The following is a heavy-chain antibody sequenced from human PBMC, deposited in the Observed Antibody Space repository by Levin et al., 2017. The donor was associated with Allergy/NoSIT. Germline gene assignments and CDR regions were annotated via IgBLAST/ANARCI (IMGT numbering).Heavy chain of an antibody. D-gene: IGHD6-19*01. J-gene: IGHJ3*01. Sequence: ASVKVSCAASGFAFGDYAMTWVRQAPGKGLEWVSDITGRGSDTWYGDSVKGRFTVSRDNSKDMLYLELNSLRVEDTGIYYCAKKQAGTSGFSFDVWGQGTTVTVSS. CDR1: GFAFGDYA. CDR2: ITGRGSDT. V-gene: IGHV3-23*01. CDR3: AKKQAGTSGFSFDV.